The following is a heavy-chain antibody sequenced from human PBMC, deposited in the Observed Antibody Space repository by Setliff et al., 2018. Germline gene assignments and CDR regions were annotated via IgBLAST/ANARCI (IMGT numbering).Heavy chain of an antibody. V-gene: IGHV4-34*01. CDR3: ARGGRISYRPSSSWYILDY. J-gene: IGHJ4*02. D-gene: IGHD6-13*01. Sequence: SETLSLTCAVYGGSFSGYYWSWIRQPPGKGLEWIGEINHSGSTNYNPSLKSRVTISVVTSKNQFSLKLSSVTAADTAVYYCARGGRISYRPSSSWYILDYWGQGTLVTVSS. CDR1: GGSFSGYY. CDR2: INHSGST.